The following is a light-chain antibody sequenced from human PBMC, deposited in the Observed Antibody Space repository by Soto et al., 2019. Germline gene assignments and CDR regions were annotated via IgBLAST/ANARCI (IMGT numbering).Light chain of an antibody. Sequence: IVLTQSPGTLSLSRGERATLSCRASQNVRSNYLAWYQQKPGQAPRLLIYGASSRATGIPDRFSGSGSGTDFTLTISRLEPEDFAVYYCQQYASSRTFGQGTKVEIK. CDR2: GAS. CDR3: QQYASSRT. V-gene: IGKV3-20*01. J-gene: IGKJ1*01. CDR1: QNVRSNY.